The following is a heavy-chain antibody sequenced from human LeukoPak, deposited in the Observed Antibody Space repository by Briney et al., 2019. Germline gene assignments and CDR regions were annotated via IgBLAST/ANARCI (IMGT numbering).Heavy chain of an antibody. Sequence: PGGSLRLSCAASGFTFSSYAMSWVRQAPGKGLEWVANIKQDGSEKYYVDSVKGRFTISRDNAKKSLYLQMSSLRAEDTAVYYCARAYLTSVYFDYWGQGTLVTVSS. V-gene: IGHV3-7*01. J-gene: IGHJ4*02. CDR2: IKQDGSEK. CDR1: GFTFSSYA. CDR3: ARAYLTSVYFDY. D-gene: IGHD1-26*01.